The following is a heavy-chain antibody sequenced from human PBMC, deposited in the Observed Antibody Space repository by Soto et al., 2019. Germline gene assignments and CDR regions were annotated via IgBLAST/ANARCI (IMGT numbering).Heavy chain of an antibody. CDR2: LHSGGDT. CDR1: GIPVSSNY. CDR3: ARDGPSYYASRMDV. J-gene: IGHJ6*02. V-gene: IGHV3-53*04. D-gene: IGHD3-10*01. Sequence: EVQLVESGGGLVQPGGSLRLSCAASGIPVSSNYMTWVRQAPGKGLEWVSVLHSGGDTYYANSVKGRFTISRHDSTNTLCLQMNSLTAEDTAVYYCARDGPSYYASRMDVWGQGTTVSVSS.